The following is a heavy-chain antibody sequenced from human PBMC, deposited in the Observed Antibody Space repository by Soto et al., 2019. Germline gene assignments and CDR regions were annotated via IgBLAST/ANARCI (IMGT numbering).Heavy chain of an antibody. CDR3: ARDVSSPQYDSSGYYSSGMDV. Sequence: LRLSCAASGFTFSSYGMHWVRQAPGKGLEWVAVIWYDGSNKYYADSVKGRFTISRDNSKNTLYLQMNSLRAEDTAVYYCARDVSSPQYDSSGYYSSGMDVWGQGTTVTVSS. D-gene: IGHD3-22*01. J-gene: IGHJ6*02. CDR1: GFTFSSYG. CDR2: IWYDGSNK. V-gene: IGHV3-33*01.